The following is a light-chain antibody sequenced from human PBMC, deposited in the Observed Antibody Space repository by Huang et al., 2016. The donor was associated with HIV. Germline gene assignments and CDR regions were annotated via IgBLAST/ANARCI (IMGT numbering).Light chain of an antibody. J-gene: IGKJ5*01. CDR1: QGISSA. CDR3: QQFNNYLT. CDR2: DAS. V-gene: IGKV1D-13*01. Sequence: AIQLTQSPSSLSASVGDRVTITCRASQGISSALAWYQQKPGKAPKLLIYDASSLERGVPSRVSGSGSGTDFTLTISSLQSEDFATYYCQQFNNYLTFGQGTRLEIK.